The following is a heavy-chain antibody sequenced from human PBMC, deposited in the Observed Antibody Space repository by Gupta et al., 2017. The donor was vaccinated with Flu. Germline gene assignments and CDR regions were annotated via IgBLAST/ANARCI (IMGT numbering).Heavy chain of an antibody. Sequence: EVQLVESGGGLVQPGGSLRLSCDAAGFTLSSNDMSWVRQAPGRGLEWASFISSRGVTYYGDPVRGRFTISRDNAKNSLYLEMSDLRDEDTAVYYCTAGHWAKWGQGTLVLVSS. CDR3: TAGHWAK. D-gene: IGHD7-27*01. V-gene: IGHV3-48*03. J-gene: IGHJ4*02. CDR1: GFTLSSND. CDR2: ISSRGVT.